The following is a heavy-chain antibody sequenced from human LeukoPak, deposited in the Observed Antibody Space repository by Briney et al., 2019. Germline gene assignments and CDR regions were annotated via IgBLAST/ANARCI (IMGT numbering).Heavy chain of an antibody. CDR1: GGSFSGYY. CDR3: ARGLKFTMIVVVISHHAFDI. J-gene: IGHJ3*02. CDR2: INHSGST. D-gene: IGHD3-22*01. Sequence: SETLSLTCAVYGGSFSGYYWSWIRQPPGKGLEWIGEINHSGSTNYNPSLKSRVTISVDTSKNQFSLKLSSVTAADTAVYYCARGLKFTMIVVVISHHAFDIWGQGTMVTVSS. V-gene: IGHV4-34*01.